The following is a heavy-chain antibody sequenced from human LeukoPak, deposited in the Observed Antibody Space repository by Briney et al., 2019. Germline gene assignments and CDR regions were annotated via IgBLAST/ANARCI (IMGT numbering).Heavy chain of an antibody. Sequence: PSETLSLTCTVSGGSISSYYWSWIRQPPGKGLEWIGYIYYSGSTNYNPSLKSRVTISVDTSKNQFSLKLSSVTAADTAVYYCARSGATSGSYSSSWPYRPNWFDPWGQGTLVTVSS. CDR2: IYYSGST. CDR1: GGSISSYY. J-gene: IGHJ5*02. V-gene: IGHV4-59*01. D-gene: IGHD6-13*01. CDR3: ARSGATSGSYSSSWPYRPNWFDP.